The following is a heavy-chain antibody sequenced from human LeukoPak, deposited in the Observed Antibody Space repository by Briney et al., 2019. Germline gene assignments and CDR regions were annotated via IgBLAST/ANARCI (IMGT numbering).Heavy chain of an antibody. CDR3: ARGGVSNSWYRTPDY. CDR1: GYTFTNYG. CDR2: ISSYNGNT. Sequence: ASVKVSCKASGYTFTNYGLSWARQAPGQGLEWMGWISSYNGNTNYAQKFQGRVTMPTDTSTSTGSMEMRSLRSDDTAVYYCARGGVSNSWYRTPDYWGQGTLVTVSS. J-gene: IGHJ4*02. D-gene: IGHD6-13*01. V-gene: IGHV1-18*01.